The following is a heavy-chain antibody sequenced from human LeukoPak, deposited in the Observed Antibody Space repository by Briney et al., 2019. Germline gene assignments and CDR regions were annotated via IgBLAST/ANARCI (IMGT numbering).Heavy chain of an antibody. CDR1: GGSISSYY. D-gene: IGHD3-10*01. CDR2: IYYSGST. CDR3: ARGITMVRGVMPSDALDI. V-gene: IGHV4-59*01. J-gene: IGHJ3*02. Sequence: SETLSLTCTVSGGSISSYYWSWIRQPPGKGLEWIGYIYYSGSTNYNPSLKSRVTISVDTSKNQFSLKLSSVTAADTAVYYCARGITMVRGVMPSDALDIWGQGTMVTVSS.